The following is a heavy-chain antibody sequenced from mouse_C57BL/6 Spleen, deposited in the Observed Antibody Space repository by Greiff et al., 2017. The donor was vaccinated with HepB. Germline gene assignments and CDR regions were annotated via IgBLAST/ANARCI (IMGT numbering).Heavy chain of an antibody. D-gene: IGHD2-4*01. V-gene: IGHV1-55*01. CDR2: IYPGSGST. CDR3: ARNYDYDSPYWYFDV. J-gene: IGHJ1*03. Sequence: QVQLQQPGAELVKPGASVKMSCKASGYTFTSYWITWVKQRPGQGLEWIGDIYPGSGSTNYNEKFKSKATLTVDTSSSTAYMQLSSLTSEDSAVYYCARNYDYDSPYWYFDVWGTGTTVTVSS. CDR1: GYTFTSYW.